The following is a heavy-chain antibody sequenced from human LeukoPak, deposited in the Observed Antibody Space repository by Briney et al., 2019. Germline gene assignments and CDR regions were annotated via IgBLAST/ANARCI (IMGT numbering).Heavy chain of an antibody. V-gene: IGHV3-21*01. CDR2: ISSSSSYI. J-gene: IGHJ5*02. CDR1: GFTFSSYS. Sequence: PGGSLRLSCAASGFTFSSYSMNWVRQAPGKGLEWVSSISSSSSYIYYADSVKGRFTISRDNSKNTLYLQMNSLRAEDTAVYYCARSLYSSSPNPNWFDPWGQGTLVTVSS. D-gene: IGHD6-13*01. CDR3: ARSLYSSSPNPNWFDP.